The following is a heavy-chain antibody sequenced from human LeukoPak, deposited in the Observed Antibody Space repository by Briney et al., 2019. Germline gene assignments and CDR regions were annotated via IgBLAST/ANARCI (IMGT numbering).Heavy chain of an antibody. CDR2: IYYSGST. J-gene: IGHJ4*02. D-gene: IGHD6-19*01. CDR3: SRSTVAGTRKVDY. V-gene: IGHV4-39*01. Sequence: SETLSLTCTVSGGSISSSTYYWGWLRQPPGQGLEWIGSIYYSGSTYYNPSLRSRVTIAVDTSKNQFSLRLSSVTAADAAVYYCSRSTVAGTRKVDYWGQGTLVTVSS. CDR1: GGSISSSTYY.